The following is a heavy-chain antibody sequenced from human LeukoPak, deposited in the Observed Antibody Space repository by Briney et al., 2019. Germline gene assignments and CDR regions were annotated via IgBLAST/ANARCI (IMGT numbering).Heavy chain of an antibody. Sequence: SGTLSLTCTVSGGSISSYYWSWIRQPAGKGLEWIGRIYTSGSTNYNPSLKSRVTMSVDTSKNQFSLKLSSVTAADTAVYYCARSEFYDFWSGYKLNAFDIWGQGTMVTVSS. V-gene: IGHV4-4*07. CDR2: IYTSGST. D-gene: IGHD3-3*01. CDR1: GGSISSYY. J-gene: IGHJ3*02. CDR3: ARSEFYDFWSGYKLNAFDI.